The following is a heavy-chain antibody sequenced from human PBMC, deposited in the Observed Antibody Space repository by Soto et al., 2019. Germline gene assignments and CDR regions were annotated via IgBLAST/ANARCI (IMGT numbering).Heavy chain of an antibody. V-gene: IGHV3-48*03. CDR3: APRKSGSFNIGAFDI. J-gene: IGHJ3*02. CDR2: ISKNGIDI. CDR1: GFSFSTYE. Sequence: VGSLRLSCAASGFSFSTYEMNWVRQAPGKGLEWVSYISKNGIDIYYADSVKGRFTISRDNANNSLFLQMNSLRVEDTAVYYCAPRKSGSFNIGAFDIWGQGTMVTVSS. D-gene: IGHD3-10*01.